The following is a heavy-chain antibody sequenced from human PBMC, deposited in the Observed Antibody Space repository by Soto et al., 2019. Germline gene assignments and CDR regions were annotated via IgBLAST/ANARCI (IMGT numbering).Heavy chain of an antibody. Sequence: QVQLQESGPGLVKPSETLSLTCTVSGGSVSSDSYYWNWIRQPPGKGLEWIGYIYYTGSTNYNPSLKSRVTISVDTSKNQFSLKMSSVTAADTAVYFCAGDRDGAYVNLFRDYYYAMDVWGAGTTVTVSS. J-gene: IGHJ6*04. V-gene: IGHV4-61*01. CDR2: IYYTGST. CDR3: AGDRDGAYVNLFRDYYYAMDV. D-gene: IGHD4-17*01. CDR1: GGSVSSDSYY.